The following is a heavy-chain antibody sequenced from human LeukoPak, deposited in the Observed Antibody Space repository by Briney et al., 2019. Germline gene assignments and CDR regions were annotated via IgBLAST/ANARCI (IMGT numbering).Heavy chain of an antibody. CDR2: ISNDGSTI. J-gene: IGHJ4*02. D-gene: IGHD3-22*01. Sequence: GGSLRLSCAASGFTFSSYSMNWVRQAPGKGLEWISYISNDGSTIYYADSVKGRLTISRDNAENSLYLQMCSLRADDTALYYCAKGRQFYDTSGYPGGFDSWGQGTLVTVSS. V-gene: IGHV3-48*01. CDR1: GFTFSSYS. CDR3: AKGRQFYDTSGYPGGFDS.